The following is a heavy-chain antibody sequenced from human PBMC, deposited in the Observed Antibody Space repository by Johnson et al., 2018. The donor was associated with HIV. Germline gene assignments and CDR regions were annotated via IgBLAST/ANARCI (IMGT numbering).Heavy chain of an antibody. J-gene: IGHJ3*02. V-gene: IGHV3-30*04. D-gene: IGHD6-6*01. CDR2: ISFDGSKK. Sequence: QVQLVESGGGVVQPGRSLRLSCAASGFTFSSFPIHWVRQAPGKGLEWVAVISFDGSKKYYGDSVKGRFTVSRDNSKNTLYLQMNSLRPEDTAVYYCARDSSNSFRCEMYAVDIWGQGTMVIVSS. CDR3: ARDSSNSFRCEMYAVDI. CDR1: GFTFSSFP.